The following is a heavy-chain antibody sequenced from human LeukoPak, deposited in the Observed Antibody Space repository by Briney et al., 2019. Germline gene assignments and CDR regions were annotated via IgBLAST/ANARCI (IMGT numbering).Heavy chain of an antibody. D-gene: IGHD3/OR15-3a*01. CDR2: INPNSGGT. CDR3: ARDPDPLDWGSFRYFDY. J-gene: IGHJ4*02. Sequence: EAPVKVSCKASGYTFTGYYMHWVRQAPGQGLEWMGWINPNSGGTNYAQKFQGRVTMTRDTSISTAYMELSRLRSDDTAVYYCARDPDPLDWGSFRYFDYWGQGTLVTVSS. CDR1: GYTFTGYY. V-gene: IGHV1-2*02.